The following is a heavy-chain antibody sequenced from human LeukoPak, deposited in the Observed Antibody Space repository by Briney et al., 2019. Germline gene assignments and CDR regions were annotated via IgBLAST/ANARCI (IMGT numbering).Heavy chain of an antibody. CDR3: ASRTYYYGSSGYQAGYYFDY. Sequence: SETLSLTCAVYGVSFSGYYWSWIRQPPGKGLEWIGEINHSGSTNYNPSLKSRVTISVDTSKNQFSLKLSSVTAADTAVYYCASRTYYYGSSGYQAGYYFDYWGQGTLVTVSS. V-gene: IGHV4-34*01. CDR1: GVSFSGYY. CDR2: INHSGST. D-gene: IGHD3-22*01. J-gene: IGHJ4*02.